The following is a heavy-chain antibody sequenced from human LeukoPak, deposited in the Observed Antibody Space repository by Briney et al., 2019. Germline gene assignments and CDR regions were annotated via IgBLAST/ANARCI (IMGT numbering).Heavy chain of an antibody. CDR2: INHSGST. V-gene: IGHV4-34*01. Sequence: SGTLSLTCAVYGGSFSGYYWSWIRQPPGKGLEWIGEINHSGSTNYNPSLKSRVTISVDTSKNQFSLKLSSVTAADTAVYYCARGGRDGYNTGLDYWGQGTLVTVSS. CDR3: ARGGRDGYNTGLDY. D-gene: IGHD5-24*01. J-gene: IGHJ4*02. CDR1: GGSFSGYY.